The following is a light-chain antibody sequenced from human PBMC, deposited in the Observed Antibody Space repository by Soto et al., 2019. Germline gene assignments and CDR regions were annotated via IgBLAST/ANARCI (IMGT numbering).Light chain of an antibody. J-gene: IGLJ1*01. CDR2: EVT. V-gene: IGLV2-14*01. CDR3: SSFTSSPTYV. CDR1: SSDVGGHNY. Sequence: QSALTQPASVSGSPGQSITVSCTGTSSDVGGHNYVSWFQQHPGQAPKLLIYEVTTRPSGVSTRFSGSKSGNTASLTISGLQAEDEADYYCSSFTSSPTYVFGTGTKLTVL.